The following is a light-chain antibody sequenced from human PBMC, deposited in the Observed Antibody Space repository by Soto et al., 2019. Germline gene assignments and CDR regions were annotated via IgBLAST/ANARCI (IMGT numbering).Light chain of an antibody. CDR2: DVT. CDR3: SSYTTRSTLV. V-gene: IGLV2-14*01. CDR1: SSDVGAYDF. Sequence: QSALTQPASVSGSPGQSITISCTGTSSDVGAYDFVSWYQHYPGKAPKLVTFDVTHRPPGISDRFSGSKSANTASLTISGPQAEDEAFYYCSSYTTRSTLVFGGGTKVTVL. J-gene: IGLJ1*01.